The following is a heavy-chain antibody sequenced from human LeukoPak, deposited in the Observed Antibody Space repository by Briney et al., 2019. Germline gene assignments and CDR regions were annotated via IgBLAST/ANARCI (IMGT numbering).Heavy chain of an antibody. CDR1: NGSISSYY. Sequence: SETLSLTCTVSNGSISSYYWSWIRQSPEKGLEWIGYIYYSGSTNYNPTLKSRVTLSLDTSKNQFSLNLTSVTAADTAVHYCARHEYSYGFHLDYWGQGTQVTVSS. CDR3: ARHEYSYGFHLDY. V-gene: IGHV4-59*08. CDR2: IYYSGST. J-gene: IGHJ4*02. D-gene: IGHD5-18*01.